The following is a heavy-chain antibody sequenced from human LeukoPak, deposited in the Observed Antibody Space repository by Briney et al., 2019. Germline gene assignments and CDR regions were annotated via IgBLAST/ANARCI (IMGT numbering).Heavy chain of an antibody. CDR2: FYYSEST. CDR1: GGSISSSSCY. V-gene: IGHV4-39*07. CDR3: ARDRDTYYYGSGSPNWFDP. J-gene: IGHJ5*02. D-gene: IGHD3-10*01. Sequence: SETLSLTCTVSGGSISSSSCYWGWIRKPPGKGLDWLGRFYYSESTYYNPSLKSRVTISVDTYKNQFSLKLSSVTAADTAVYYCARDRDTYYYGSGSPNWFDPWGQGTLVTVSS.